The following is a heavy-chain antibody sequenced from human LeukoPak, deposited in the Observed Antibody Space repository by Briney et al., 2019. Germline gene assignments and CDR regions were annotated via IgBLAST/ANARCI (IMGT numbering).Heavy chain of an antibody. CDR2: MNPNSGNT. V-gene: IGHV1-8*01. CDR1: GYAFTSYD. J-gene: IGHJ3*02. Sequence: GASVKVSCKASGYAFTSYDINWVRLATGQGLEWMGWMNPNSGNTGYAQKFQGRVTMTRNTSISTAYMELSSLRSEDTAVYHCAITLNTIYGGNAFDIWGQGTMVTVPS. CDR3: AITLNTIYGGNAFDI. D-gene: IGHD2/OR15-2a*01.